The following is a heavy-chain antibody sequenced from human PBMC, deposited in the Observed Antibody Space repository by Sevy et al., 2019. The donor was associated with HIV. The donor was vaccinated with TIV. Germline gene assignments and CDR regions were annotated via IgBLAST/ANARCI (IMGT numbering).Heavy chain of an antibody. D-gene: IGHD2-2*01. CDR3: ARDKPQGVVVLPGSMWGGIDY. Sequence: ASVKVSCRASGYTFRNYGISWVRQAPGQGLEWLGWISAYTGDTDFAQKVKARVTLTSDTSTNTAYLELRCLRSDDTAVYYCARDKPQGVVVLPGSMWGGIDYWGQGTLVTVSS. CDR2: ISAYTGDT. V-gene: IGHV1-18*01. J-gene: IGHJ4*02. CDR1: GYTFRNYG.